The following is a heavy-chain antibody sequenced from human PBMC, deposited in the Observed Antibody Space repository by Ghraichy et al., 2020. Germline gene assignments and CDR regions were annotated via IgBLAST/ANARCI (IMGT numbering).Heavy chain of an antibody. CDR1: GFTFSSYG. J-gene: IGHJ4*02. D-gene: IGHD5-12*01. V-gene: IGHV3-30*18. CDR2: ISYDGSNK. Sequence: LSLTCAASGFTFSSYGMHWVRQAPGKGLEWVAVISYDGSNKYYADSVKGRFTISRDNSKNTLYLQMNSLRAEDTAVYYCAKDPNVVATILATHFDYWGQGTLVTVSS. CDR3: AKDPNVVATILATHFDY.